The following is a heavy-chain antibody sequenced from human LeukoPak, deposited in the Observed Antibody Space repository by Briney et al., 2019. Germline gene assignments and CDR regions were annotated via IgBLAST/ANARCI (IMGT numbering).Heavy chain of an antibody. J-gene: IGHJ4*02. Sequence: GGSLRLSCAASGFTFRTSALYWVRQAPGKGLEWVAAISYDERDVYYADSVKGRFAISRDNSKDILYLQMNGLRLEDTAIYYCASLKEWLLLGGFDYWGQGALVTVSS. V-gene: IGHV3-30*03. CDR2: ISYDERDV. CDR1: GFTFRTSA. CDR3: ASLKEWLLLGGFDY. D-gene: IGHD3-22*01.